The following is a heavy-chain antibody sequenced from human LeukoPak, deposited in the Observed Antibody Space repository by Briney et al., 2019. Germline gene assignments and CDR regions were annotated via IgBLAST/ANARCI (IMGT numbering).Heavy chain of an antibody. CDR2: IYYSGST. D-gene: IGHD4-17*01. CDR1: GGSISSYY. Sequence: SETLSLTCTVSGGSISSYYWSWIRQPPGKGLGWIGYIYYSGSTNYNPSLKSRVTISVDTSKNQFSLKLSSVTAADTAVYYCARELLYGDYDYWGQGTLVTVSS. J-gene: IGHJ4*02. V-gene: IGHV4-59*01. CDR3: ARELLYGDYDY.